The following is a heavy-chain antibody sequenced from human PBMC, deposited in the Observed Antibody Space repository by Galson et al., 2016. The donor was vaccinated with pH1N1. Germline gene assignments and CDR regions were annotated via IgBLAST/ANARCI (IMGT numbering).Heavy chain of an antibody. CDR2: INLKTGAT. CDR3: TTAGVVISATGEY. J-gene: IGHJ4*02. D-gene: IGHD2-15*01. CDR1: GYTFSDFY. V-gene: IGHV1-2*02. Sequence: SVKVSCKASGYTFSDFYVHWVRQAPGQGLEWMGWINLKTGATKSASKFQGRVTMTRDTSIGTTYMGLTSLTSDDTAIYFCTTAGVVISATGEYWVQGSLITVSS.